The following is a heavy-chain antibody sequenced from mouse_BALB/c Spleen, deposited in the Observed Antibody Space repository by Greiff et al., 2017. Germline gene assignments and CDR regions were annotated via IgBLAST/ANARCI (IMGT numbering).Heavy chain of an antibody. J-gene: IGHJ3*01. Sequence: EVMLVESGGGLVQPGGSRKLSCAASGFTFSSFGMRWVRQAPEKGLEWVAYISSGSSTIYYADTVKGRFTISRDNPKNTLFLQMTSLRSEDTAMYYCARDDYEKNWFAYWGQGTLVTVSA. CDR2: ISSGSSTI. V-gene: IGHV5-17*02. CDR1: GFTFSSFG. CDR3: ARDDYEKNWFAY. D-gene: IGHD2-4*01.